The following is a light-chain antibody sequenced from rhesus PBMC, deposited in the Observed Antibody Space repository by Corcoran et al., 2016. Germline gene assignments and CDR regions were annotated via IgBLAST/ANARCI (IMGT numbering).Light chain of an antibody. CDR1: QGISMY. V-gene: IGKV1-37*01. CDR2: YAT. J-gene: IGKJ2*01. CDR3: QQYNSAPYS. Sequence: DIQMTQSPSFLSASVGDTVTITRRASQGISMYLAWYQQKPGKAPKPLIDYATTLESGGPSRFSGSGSGTEFTLPIGSLQPEDFATYYCQQYNSAPYSFGQGTKVEIK.